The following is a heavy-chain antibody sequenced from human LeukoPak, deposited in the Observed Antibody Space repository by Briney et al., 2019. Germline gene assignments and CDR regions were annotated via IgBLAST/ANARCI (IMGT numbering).Heavy chain of an antibody. CDR3: AKEGGKYCSSTSCYWDY. D-gene: IGHD2-2*01. J-gene: IGHJ4*02. V-gene: IGHV3-9*01. CDR2: ISWNSGSI. Sequence: PGRPLRLSCAASGFTFDDYAMHWVRQAPGKGLEWVSGISWNSGSIGYADSVKGRFTISRDNAKNSLYLQMNSLRAEDTALYYCAKEGGKYCSSTSCYWDYWGQGTLVTVSS. CDR1: GFTFDDYA.